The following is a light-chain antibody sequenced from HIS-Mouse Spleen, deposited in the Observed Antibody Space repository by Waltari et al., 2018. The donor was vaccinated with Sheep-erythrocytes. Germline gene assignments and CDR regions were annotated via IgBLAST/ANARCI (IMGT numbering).Light chain of an antibody. Sequence: SYELTPPPSVSVSPGQTARITFSGDALPTKYASWYQQKSGQAPVLVIYEDSKRPSGIPERFSGSRSGTMATLTISGAQVEDEADYYCYSTDSSGNHWVFGGGTKLTVL. J-gene: IGLJ3*02. CDR2: EDS. CDR3: YSTDSSGNHWV. CDR1: ALPTKY. V-gene: IGLV3-10*01.